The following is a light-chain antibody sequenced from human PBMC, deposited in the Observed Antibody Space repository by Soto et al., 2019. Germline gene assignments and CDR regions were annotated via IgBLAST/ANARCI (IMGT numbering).Light chain of an antibody. Sequence: DIQRTQSPATLSAFVGDRVTITCRASESISSWLAWYQQKPGKAPNLLIYDASSLESGVPSRFSGSGSGTEISLTISSLQPDDFATYYCQQYNSFPYTFGQGTKLEIK. V-gene: IGKV1-5*01. CDR3: QQYNSFPYT. CDR1: ESISSW. CDR2: DAS. J-gene: IGKJ2*01.